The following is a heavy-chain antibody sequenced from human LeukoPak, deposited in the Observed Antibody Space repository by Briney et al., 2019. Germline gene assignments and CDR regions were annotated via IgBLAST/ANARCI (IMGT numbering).Heavy chain of an antibody. D-gene: IGHD3-16*02. Sequence: GGSLRLSCAASGFPFSNHAMNWIRQAPGKGLEWLSYISSSSSVIYYADSVKGRFTISRDNSKNTLYLQMNSLRAEDTAVYYCARIVSGSYRYSDYWGQGTLVTVSS. CDR3: ARIVSGSYRYSDY. V-gene: IGHV3-48*01. CDR1: GFPFSNHA. CDR2: ISSSSSVI. J-gene: IGHJ4*02.